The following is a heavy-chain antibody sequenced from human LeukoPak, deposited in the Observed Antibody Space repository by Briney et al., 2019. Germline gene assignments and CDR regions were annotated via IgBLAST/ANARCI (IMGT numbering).Heavy chain of an antibody. Sequence: PSETLSLTCTVSGASINTYYWTWIRQPPGKGLEWIGEINHSGTTNYNPSLKSRLTISVDTAKNQFSLNLSSLTAADTAVYYCASNGPLLSDTSRYYFDSWGQGTLVTVSS. D-gene: IGHD3-22*01. CDR2: INHSGTT. V-gene: IGHV4-34*01. J-gene: IGHJ4*02. CDR3: ASNGPLLSDTSRYYFDS. CDR1: GASINTYY.